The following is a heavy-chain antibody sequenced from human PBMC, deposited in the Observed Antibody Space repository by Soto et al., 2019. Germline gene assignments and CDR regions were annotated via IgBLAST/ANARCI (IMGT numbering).Heavy chain of an antibody. Sequence: QVQLVQSGGEVKKPGASGKVSCKASGYTFTNYGISWVRQAPGQGLEWMGWINVYNGNTKYAQKVQGRVTMTTDTSTSTAYMELRSLRSDDTAVYYCARGVGSGSYYNQYNWFDPWGQGTLVTVSS. D-gene: IGHD3-10*01. CDR3: ARGVGSGSYYNQYNWFDP. V-gene: IGHV1-18*01. CDR2: INVYNGNT. CDR1: GYTFTNYG. J-gene: IGHJ5*02.